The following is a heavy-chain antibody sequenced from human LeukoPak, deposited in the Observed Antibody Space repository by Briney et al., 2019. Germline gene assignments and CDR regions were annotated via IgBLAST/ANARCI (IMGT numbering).Heavy chain of an antibody. J-gene: IGHJ5*02. Sequence: PGGSLRLSCAASGFIFSSYGMHWVRQAPGKGLEWVAFIRYDGSNKYYADPVKGRFTISRDNSKNTLYLQMNSLRVEDTAVYYCAKDNLWFGETHNWFDPWGQGTLVTVSS. D-gene: IGHD3-10*01. CDR1: GFIFSSYG. V-gene: IGHV3-30*02. CDR3: AKDNLWFGETHNWFDP. CDR2: IRYDGSNK.